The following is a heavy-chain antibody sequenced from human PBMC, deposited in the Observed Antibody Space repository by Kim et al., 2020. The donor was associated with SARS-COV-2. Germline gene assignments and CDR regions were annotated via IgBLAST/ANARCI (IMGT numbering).Heavy chain of an antibody. D-gene: IGHD2-15*01. CDR2: ISGSGGST. J-gene: IGHJ3*02. CDR1: GFTFSSYA. V-gene: IGHV3-23*01. Sequence: GGSLRLSCAASGFTFSSYAMSWVRQAPGKGLEWVSAISGSGGSTYYADSVKGRFTISRDNSKNTLYLQMNSLRAEDTAVYYCAKRELYYCSGGSCYWDAFDIWGQGTMVTVSS. CDR3: AKRELYYCSGGSCYWDAFDI.